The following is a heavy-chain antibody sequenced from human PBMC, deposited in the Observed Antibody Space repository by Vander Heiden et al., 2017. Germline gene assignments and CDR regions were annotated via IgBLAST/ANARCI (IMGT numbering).Heavy chain of an antibody. J-gene: IGHJ4*02. CDR3: ARAREGIAYYFDY. V-gene: IGHV3-33*01. Sequence: VPLVESGGGVVQPGWSLRLSCAAPGFPFGSYGMHWVRQAPGKRLEWVAVIWYDGSNKYYADSVKGRFTIARDNSKNTLYLQMNSLRAEDTAVYYCARAREGIAYYFDYWGQGTLVNVAS. CDR2: IWYDGSNK. D-gene: IGHD6-13*01. CDR1: GFPFGSYG.